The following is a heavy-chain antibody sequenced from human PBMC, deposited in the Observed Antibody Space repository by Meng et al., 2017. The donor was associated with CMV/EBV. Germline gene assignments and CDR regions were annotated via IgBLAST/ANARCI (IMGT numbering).Heavy chain of an antibody. V-gene: IGHV1-46*01. J-gene: IGHJ4*02. CDR1: GYTFTSYY. CDR3: ARGMYYDFWSGYYPRLDY. D-gene: IGHD3-3*01. CDR2: INPSGGST. Sequence: QVQLVQSGAEVKKPGASVKVSXKASGYTFTSYYMHWVRQAPGQGLEWMGIINPSGGSTSYAQKFQGRVTMTRDTSTSTVYMELSSLRSEDTAAYYCARGMYYDFWSGYYPRLDYWSQGTLVTVPQ.